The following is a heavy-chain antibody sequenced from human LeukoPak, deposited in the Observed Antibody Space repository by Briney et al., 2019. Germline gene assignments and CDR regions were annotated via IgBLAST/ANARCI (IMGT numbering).Heavy chain of an antibody. V-gene: IGHV3-30*03. CDR1: GFAFSSYA. D-gene: IGHD3-3*01. Sequence: PGGSLRLSCAASGFAFSSYAMYWVRQAPGKGLEWVAFISYDGKKQYYADSVKGRFTISRDNHNNTVSLQMNSLRPEDTAVYYCPREGVVGSGSRDGRCYPLDYWGQGTLVTVSS. CDR2: ISYDGKKQ. J-gene: IGHJ4*02. CDR3: PREGVVGSGSRDGRCYPLDY.